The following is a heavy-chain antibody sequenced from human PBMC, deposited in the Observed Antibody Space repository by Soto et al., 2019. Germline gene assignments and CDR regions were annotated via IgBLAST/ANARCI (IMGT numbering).Heavy chain of an antibody. CDR2: IYYSGST. J-gene: IGHJ4*02. D-gene: IGHD1-1*01. V-gene: IGHV4-61*01. CDR3: ARRIPTGTFDY. Sequence: SETLSLTSTVSGGSVSSGSYYWSWIRQPPGKRLEWIGYIYYSGSTNYNPSLKSRVTISVDTPKNQFSLKLSSVTSADTAVYYCARRIPTGTFDYWGQGTLVNVSS. CDR1: GGSVSSGSYY.